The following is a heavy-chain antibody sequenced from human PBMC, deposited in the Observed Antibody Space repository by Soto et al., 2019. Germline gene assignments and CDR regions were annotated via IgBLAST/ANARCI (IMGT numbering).Heavy chain of an antibody. J-gene: IGHJ3*01. CDR3: AKDISPYSSVDGFDV. CDR1: GFTFDDYA. V-gene: IGHV3-9*01. D-gene: IGHD6-25*01. Sequence: EVQLVESGGGLVQPGRSLRLSCAASGFTFDDYAMHWVRQARGKGLELVSGISWSSGSVGYADSVKGRFTNARDNAKKALYLPMSPPRAEDTAVLYSAKDISPYSSVDGFDVWGQGTRVTVSS. CDR2: ISWSSGSV.